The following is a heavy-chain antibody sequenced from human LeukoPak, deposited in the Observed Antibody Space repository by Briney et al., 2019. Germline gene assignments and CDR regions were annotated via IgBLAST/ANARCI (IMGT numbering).Heavy chain of an antibody. CDR1: GFTFSSYA. Sequence: GRSLRLSCAASGFTFSSYAMHWVRQAPGKGLEWVAVISYDGSNKYYADSVKGRSTISRDNSKNTLYLQMNSLRAEDTAVYYCARDLLLEVDIVATNRETYYYYGMDVWGQGTTVTVSS. CDR3: ARDLLLEVDIVATNRETYYYYGMDV. J-gene: IGHJ6*02. V-gene: IGHV3-30*04. D-gene: IGHD5-12*01. CDR2: ISYDGSNK.